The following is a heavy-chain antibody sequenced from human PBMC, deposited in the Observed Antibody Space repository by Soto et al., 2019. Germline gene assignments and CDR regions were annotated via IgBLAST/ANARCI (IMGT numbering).Heavy chain of an antibody. CDR1: GASIGSGGW. CDR2: IFHDGNT. J-gene: IGHJ5*02. V-gene: IGHV4-4*02. Sequence: SETLSLTCAVSGASIGSGGWWSWVRQPPEKGLEWIAEIFHDGNTNYSPSLKSRVTISVDKSQNQFSLNVYSVTAADTAVYYCARHEGWTGPDQWGQGTLVTVSS. CDR3: ARHEGWTGPDQ. D-gene: IGHD2-8*02.